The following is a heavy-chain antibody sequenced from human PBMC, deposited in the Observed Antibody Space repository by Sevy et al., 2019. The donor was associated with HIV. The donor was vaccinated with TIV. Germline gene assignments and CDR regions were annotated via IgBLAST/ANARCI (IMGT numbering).Heavy chain of an antibody. CDR3: ARAPGSGSSFDY. V-gene: IGHV1-3*01. J-gene: IGHJ4*02. CDR2: INAGNGNT. D-gene: IGHD3-10*01. Sequence: ASVKVSCKASGYTFTSYAMHWVRQAPGQRLEWMGWINAGNGNTKYSQKFQGRVTITRDTSASTAYMELSSLRSEDTAVYYCARAPGSGSSFDYWGQGTLVTVSS. CDR1: GYTFTSYA.